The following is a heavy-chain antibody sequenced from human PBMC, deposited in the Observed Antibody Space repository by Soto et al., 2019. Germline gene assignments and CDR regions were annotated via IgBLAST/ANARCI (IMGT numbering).Heavy chain of an antibody. Sequence: GASVKVSCKASGGTFSSYAISWVRQAPGQGLEWMGGIIPIFGTANYAQKFQGRVTITADESTSTAYMELSSLRSEDTAVYYCARSLGPIAVADYYYYGMDVWGQGTTGTVS. D-gene: IGHD6-19*01. CDR3: ARSLGPIAVADYYYYGMDV. J-gene: IGHJ6*02. V-gene: IGHV1-69*13. CDR1: GGTFSSYA. CDR2: IIPIFGTA.